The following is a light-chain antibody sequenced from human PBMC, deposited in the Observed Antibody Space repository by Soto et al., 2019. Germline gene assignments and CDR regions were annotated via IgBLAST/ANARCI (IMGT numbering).Light chain of an antibody. V-gene: IGKV1-5*03. CDR2: MAS. CDR1: QSISNW. J-gene: IGKJ1*01. CDR3: QQYNTYLRT. Sequence: DIQMTQSPSTLSASVGDRVTITCRASQSISNWLAWYQQRPGKAPKLLIYMASRLEGGVASRFSGSGSGTEFTLTISSLQPDDFATYYCQQYNTYLRTFGQGTKVEIK.